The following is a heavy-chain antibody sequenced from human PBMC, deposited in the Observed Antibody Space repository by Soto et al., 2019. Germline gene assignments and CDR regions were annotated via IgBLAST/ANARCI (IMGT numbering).Heavy chain of an antibody. CDR3: ARDLDFWSGYSKRDYYYCYMDV. CDR1: GFTFSSYA. D-gene: IGHD3-3*01. Sequence: GGSLRLSCAASGFTFSSYAMHWVRQAPGKGLEYVSAISSNGGSTYYANSMKGRFTISRDNSKNTLYLQMGSLRAEDMAVYYCARDLDFWSGYSKRDYYYCYMDVWGKGTTVTVSS. J-gene: IGHJ6*03. CDR2: ISSNGGST. V-gene: IGHV3-64*01.